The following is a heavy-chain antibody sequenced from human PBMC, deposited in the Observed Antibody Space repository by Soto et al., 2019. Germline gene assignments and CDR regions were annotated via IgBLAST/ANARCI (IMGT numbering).Heavy chain of an antibody. CDR1: GFTFSGFW. J-gene: IGHJ4*02. Sequence: GGSLRLSCAVSGFTFSGFWMTWVRQAPGKGLEWVANINHDGSEKYYVVSVKGRFTISRDNAKNSLYLQMNSLRAEDTAVYYCAREDFAAACGFWGQGTLVTVS. CDR3: AREDFAAACGF. V-gene: IGHV3-7*01. D-gene: IGHD6-13*01. CDR2: INHDGSEK.